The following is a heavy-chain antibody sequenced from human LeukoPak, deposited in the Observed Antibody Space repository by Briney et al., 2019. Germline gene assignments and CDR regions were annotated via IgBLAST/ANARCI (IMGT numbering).Heavy chain of an antibody. CDR3: ARANPVYGDFDY. Sequence: PGGSLRLSCALSGLAVSDNYVSWVRQAPGKGLERVSVIFPNGNTYSADFVQGRFSISRDKSTNTLFLDMSSLRTDDTAIYFCARANPVYGDFDYRGQGTLVSVSS. J-gene: IGHJ4*02. D-gene: IGHD4-17*01. CDR2: IFPNGNT. V-gene: IGHV3-53*01. CDR1: GLAVSDNY.